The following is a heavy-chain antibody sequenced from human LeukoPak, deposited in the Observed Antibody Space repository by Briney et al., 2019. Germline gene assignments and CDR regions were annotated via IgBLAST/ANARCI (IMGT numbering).Heavy chain of an antibody. CDR2: ITTTGATT. CDR1: GFTFGSYG. Sequence: PGGSLRLSCAASGFTFGSYGMSWVRQAPGKGLEWVAFITTTGATTSYAGSVKGRFTISRDNARDTLYMQMNSLRDEDTALYYCTTMHGYYDGSGYWVQWGQGTLVTVSS. J-gene: IGHJ4*02. D-gene: IGHD3-22*01. V-gene: IGHV3-23*01. CDR3: TTMHGYYDGSGYWVQ.